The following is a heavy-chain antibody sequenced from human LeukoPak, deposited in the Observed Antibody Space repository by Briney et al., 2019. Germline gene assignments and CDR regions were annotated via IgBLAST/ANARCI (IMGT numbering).Heavy chain of an antibody. D-gene: IGHD2-15*01. CDR3: ARVLRYCSGGNCYSGGLGYMDV. V-gene: IGHV4-39*07. Sequence: SETLSLTCTVSGGSISSSSYYWGWIRQPPGKGLEWIGSIYYSGRTYYNPSLKSRVTISVDTSKNQFSLKLRSVTAADTAVYYCARVLRYCSGGNCYSGGLGYMDVWGKGTTVTISS. J-gene: IGHJ6*03. CDR2: IYYSGRT. CDR1: GGSISSSSYY.